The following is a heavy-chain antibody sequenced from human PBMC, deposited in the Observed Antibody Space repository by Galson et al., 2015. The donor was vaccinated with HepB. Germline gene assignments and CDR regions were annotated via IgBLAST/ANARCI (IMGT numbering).Heavy chain of an antibody. CDR3: ARNPASYDYYNMDV. D-gene: IGHD6-25*01. CDR1: GFSVTSHS. CDR2: ISSGGTK. V-gene: IGHV3-48*01. J-gene: IGHJ6*02. Sequence: ALRLACAVAGFSVTSHSMNWVRQSPVEALEWVSYISSGGTKYSADSVKGLFTISRDYSKHSMYLHMSSLRAEDTAIYYCARNPASYDYYNMDVWGQGTTVTVSS.